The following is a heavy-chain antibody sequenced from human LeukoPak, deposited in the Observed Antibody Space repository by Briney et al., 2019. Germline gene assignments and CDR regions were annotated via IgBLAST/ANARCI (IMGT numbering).Heavy chain of an antibody. D-gene: IGHD2-15*01. CDR3: VRAGSGFDY. J-gene: IGHJ4*02. V-gene: IGHV3-74*01. CDR1: GFTFSSYW. Sequence: PGGALRLSCVASGFTFSSYWMHWVRQAPGKGLEWVSRIDFETDTTTYAGSVKGRFTISRDNTKNTLYLQMESLRDEDAAVYYCVRAGSGFDYWGQGTLVTVTS. CDR2: IDFETDTT.